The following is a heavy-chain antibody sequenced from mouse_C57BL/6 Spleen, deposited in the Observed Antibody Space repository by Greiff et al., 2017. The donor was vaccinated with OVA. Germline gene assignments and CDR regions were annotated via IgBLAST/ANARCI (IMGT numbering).Heavy chain of an antibody. Sequence: QVQLKQPGAELVKPGASVKLSCTASGYTFTSYWMHWVKQRPGQGLEWIGLIRTNSGSTNYNETVKGKSTLTGDKASSTAYLQLSSLTSEDSAVYYCARAGYSHWYFDGWGTGTTVTVSS. CDR3: ARAGYSHWYFDG. J-gene: IGHJ1*03. CDR1: GYTFTSYW. V-gene: IGHV1-64*01. D-gene: IGHD2-12*01. CDR2: IRTNSGST.